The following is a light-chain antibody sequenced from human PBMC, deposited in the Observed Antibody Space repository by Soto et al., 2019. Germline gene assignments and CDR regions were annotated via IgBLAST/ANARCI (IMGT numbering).Light chain of an antibody. CDR1: ENVGTN. CDR2: GSS. CDR3: QQYNNWGLS. Sequence: IVMTQYPATLSVSPGEGVTLSCRASENVGTNLAWYQQKPGQAPRLLIYGSSTRATGIPATFSGSGSGTEFTLTLSSLQSEESAIYYCQQYNNWGLSFGGGTKVEIK. J-gene: IGKJ4*01. V-gene: IGKV3D-15*01.